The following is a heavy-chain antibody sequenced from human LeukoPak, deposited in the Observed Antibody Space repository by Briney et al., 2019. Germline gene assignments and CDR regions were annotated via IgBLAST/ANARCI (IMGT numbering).Heavy chain of an antibody. D-gene: IGHD1-26*01. J-gene: IGHJ4*02. CDR3: PRDAQSGALSDFDY. Sequence: GGSLRVSCAASGFTLANYSIHWVRQVPGEGLEWLAIITHKGGTPYYAGSAKGRFTISRDNSQSTVFLQMNSLRPEDTAVYYCPRDAQSGALSDFDYWGQGTLVTVSS. V-gene: IGHV3-30-3*01. CDR1: GFTLANYS. CDR2: ITHKGGTP.